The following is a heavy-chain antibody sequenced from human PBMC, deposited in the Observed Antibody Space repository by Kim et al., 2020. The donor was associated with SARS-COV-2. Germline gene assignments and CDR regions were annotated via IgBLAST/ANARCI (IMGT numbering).Heavy chain of an antibody. J-gene: IGHJ6*02. CDR2: IWYDGSNN. V-gene: IGHV3-33*06. CDR1: GFTFSTYG. D-gene: IGHD6-6*01. Sequence: GGSLRLSCAASGFTFSTYGMHWVRQAPGKGLEWVAVIWYDGSNNYYADSVKGRFTISRDNSKNTLYLQMISLRAEDTAVYYCAKDSSDSRSPDYYYGMDVWGQGTTVTVSS. CDR3: AKDSSDSRSPDYYYGMDV.